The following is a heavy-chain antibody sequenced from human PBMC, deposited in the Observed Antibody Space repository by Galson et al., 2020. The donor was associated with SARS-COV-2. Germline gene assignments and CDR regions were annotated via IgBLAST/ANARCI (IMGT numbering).Heavy chain of an antibody. CDR3: ARGGLGYCSGTSCFAVYNYYGMDV. CDR2: IGTGGDT. V-gene: IGHV3-13*01. J-gene: IGHJ6*02. Sequence: GGSLRLSCAASGFTFSTYDMHWVRQATGKGLEWVSAIGTGGDTYYPGSVKGRFTISREDAKNSLYLQMHSLRVEDTAVYYCARGGLGYCSGTSCFAVYNYYGMDVWGRGTTVTVTS. D-gene: IGHD2-2*01. CDR1: GFTFSTYD.